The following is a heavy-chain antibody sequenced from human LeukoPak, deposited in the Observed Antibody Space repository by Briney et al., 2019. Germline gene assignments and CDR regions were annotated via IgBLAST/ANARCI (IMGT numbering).Heavy chain of an antibody. CDR2: FDPYNGGT. D-gene: IGHD1-26*01. J-gene: IGHJ3*01. Sequence: ASVKVSCKASGYTFTKYYIHWVRQAPEQGLEWMGRFDPYNGGTTYAQKFQGRVTITRDTSVSTDYMELSSLRSDDTAVYYCAGGGGSYGDVWGQGTMVAVSS. CDR1: GYTFTKYY. CDR3: AGGGGSYGDV. V-gene: IGHV1-2*06.